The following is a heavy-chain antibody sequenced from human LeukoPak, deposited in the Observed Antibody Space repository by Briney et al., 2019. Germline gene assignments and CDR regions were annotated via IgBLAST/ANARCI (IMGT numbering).Heavy chain of an antibody. CDR1: GFTFNDYA. Sequence: PGGSLRLSCAASGFTFNDYAMHWVRQAPGKGLEWVSGISWNSGSIGYADSVKGRFTISRDNAKNSLYLQMNSLRAEDTALYYCAKDTHGSYYYGSGTSFDYWGQGTLVTVSS. D-gene: IGHD3-10*01. CDR3: AKDTHGSYYYGSGTSFDY. V-gene: IGHV3-9*01. J-gene: IGHJ4*02. CDR2: ISWNSGSI.